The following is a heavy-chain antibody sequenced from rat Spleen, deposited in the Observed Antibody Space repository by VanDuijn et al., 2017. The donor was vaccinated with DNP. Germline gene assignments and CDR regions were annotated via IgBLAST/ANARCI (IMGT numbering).Heavy chain of an antibody. Sequence: EVQLVESGGGLVQPGRSLKLSCAASGFTFSAYYMAWVRQAPAKGLEWVATISDDGGSTDYRESVKGRFTVSRDNAKRILYLQMDSLRSEDTATYYCARPDSWGQGVMVTVSS. CDR1: GFTFSAYY. J-gene: IGHJ2*01. V-gene: IGHV5-7*01. CDR3: ARPDS. CDR2: ISDDGGST.